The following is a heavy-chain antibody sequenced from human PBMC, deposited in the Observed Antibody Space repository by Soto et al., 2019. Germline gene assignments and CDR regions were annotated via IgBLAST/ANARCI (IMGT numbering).Heavy chain of an antibody. J-gene: IGHJ6*02. CDR3: AKDRYSSSAYYYYGMDA. D-gene: IGHD6-6*01. CDR1: GFIFDDYA. CDR2: ISGNSGSL. V-gene: IGHV3-9*01. Sequence: EVQLVESGGGLVQPGRSLRLSCAASGFIFDDYAMHWVRQAPGKGLEWVAVISGNSGSLGYADSVKGRFTISRDNAKNSLYLQMNRLRAEDTGLYYCAKDRYSSSAYYYYGMDAWGQGTTVTVSS.